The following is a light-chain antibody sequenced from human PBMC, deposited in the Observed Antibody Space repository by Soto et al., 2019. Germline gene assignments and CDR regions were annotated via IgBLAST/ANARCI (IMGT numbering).Light chain of an antibody. CDR3: QQYGRSPLT. V-gene: IGKV3-20*01. CDR1: QSVSSSY. CDR2: GAS. Sequence: EIVLTQSPGTLSLSPGERATLSFRSSQSVSSSYLAWYQQKPGQAPRLLIFGASNRATGIPDRFSGRGSGTDFTLTITRLEREDFAVYYCQQYGRSPLTFGGGTKVDI. J-gene: IGKJ4*01.